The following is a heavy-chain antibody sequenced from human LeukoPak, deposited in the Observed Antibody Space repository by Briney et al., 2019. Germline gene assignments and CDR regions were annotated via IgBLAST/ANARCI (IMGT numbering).Heavy chain of an antibody. Sequence: GGTLRLSCAASGFTFSSYWIHWVRQAPGKGLVWVSRIYSDATYYADSVKGRFTISRDNAKNTLYLQMNSLRAEDTAVYYCARESYDSSGYYYGGGFDYWGQGTLVTVSS. V-gene: IGHV3-74*01. CDR1: GFTFSSYW. D-gene: IGHD3-22*01. CDR2: IYSDAT. J-gene: IGHJ4*02. CDR3: ARESYDSSGYYYGGGFDY.